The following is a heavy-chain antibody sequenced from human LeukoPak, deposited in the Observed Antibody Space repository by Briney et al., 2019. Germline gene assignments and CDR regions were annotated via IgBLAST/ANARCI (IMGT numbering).Heavy chain of an antibody. D-gene: IGHD4-17*01. CDR3: ARDPNGDYIGAFEF. CDR1: GFTFSSNY. CDR2: IYNGVST. V-gene: IGHV3-53*01. Sequence: GGSLRLSCAASGFTFSSNYMSWVRQAPGKGLEWVSVIYNGVSTYYPDSVKGRFTISRDNSKNTLYLQMNSLRAEDNAQYFCARDPNGDYIGAFEFWGRGTVVTVSS. J-gene: IGHJ3*01.